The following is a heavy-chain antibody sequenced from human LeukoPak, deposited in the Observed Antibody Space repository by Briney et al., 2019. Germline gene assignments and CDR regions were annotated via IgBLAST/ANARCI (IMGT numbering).Heavy chain of an antibody. CDR2: IYYSGST. D-gene: IGHD5-18*01. J-gene: IGHJ6*03. Sequence: SETLSLTCTVSGGSISSYYWSWIRQPPGKGLEWIGYIYYSGSTNYNPSLKSRVTISVDTSKNQFSLKLSSVTAADTAVYYCARVRGYSYVYYYYYYMDVWGKGTTVTISS. V-gene: IGHV4-59*01. CDR1: GGSISSYY. CDR3: ARVRGYSYVYYYYYYMDV.